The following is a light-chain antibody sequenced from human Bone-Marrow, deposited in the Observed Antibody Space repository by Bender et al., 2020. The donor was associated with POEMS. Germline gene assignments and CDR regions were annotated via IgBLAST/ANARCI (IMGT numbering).Light chain of an antibody. Sequence: QSALTQPRSVSGSPGQSVTISCTGTSSDVGNYDFVSWFQQHPGKAPKLIIFDVTKRPSGVPDRFSGSKSGNTASLTISGLQADDEADFYCCSYAGSSYVFGTG. J-gene: IGLJ1*01. CDR1: SSDVGNYDF. V-gene: IGLV2-11*01. CDR3: CSYAGSSYV. CDR2: DVT.